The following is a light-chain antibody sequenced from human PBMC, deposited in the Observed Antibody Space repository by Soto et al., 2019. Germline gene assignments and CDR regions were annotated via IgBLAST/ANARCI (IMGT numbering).Light chain of an antibody. Sequence: EIVLTQSPDTLSLSPGERATLSCRTSQSVSSSYFAWYQQKPGQAPRLLIFGASSRATGIPDRCSGSGTGTDFTLTISRLEPEDFAVYYWQQYGRWYTFGQGTKLEIK. CDR3: QQYGRWYT. CDR1: QSVSSSY. J-gene: IGKJ2*01. V-gene: IGKV3-20*01. CDR2: GAS.